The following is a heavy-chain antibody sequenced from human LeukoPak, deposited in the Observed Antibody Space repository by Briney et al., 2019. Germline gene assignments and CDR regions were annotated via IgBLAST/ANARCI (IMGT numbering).Heavy chain of an antibody. CDR2: IYYSGST. V-gene: IGHV4-39*01. CDR3: ARRGLTYCSGGSCLLDY. CDR1: GGSISSSSYY. J-gene: IGHJ4*02. D-gene: IGHD2-15*01. Sequence: SSETLSLTCTVSGGSISSSSYYWGWIRQPPGKGLEWIGSIYYSGSTYYNPSLKSRVTISVDTSKNQFSLKLSSVTAADTAVYYCARRGLTYCSGGSCLLDYWGQGTLVTVSS.